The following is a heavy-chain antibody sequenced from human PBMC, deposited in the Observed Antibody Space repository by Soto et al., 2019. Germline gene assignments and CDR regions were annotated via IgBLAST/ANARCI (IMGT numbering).Heavy chain of an antibody. CDR3: ARSFAAPDYGDYLNWFDP. D-gene: IGHD4-17*01. CDR1: GGSISSGGYY. J-gene: IGHJ5*02. V-gene: IGHV4-31*03. CDR2: IYYSGST. Sequence: QVQLQESGPGLVKPSQTLSLTCTVSGGSISSGGYYWSWIRQHPGKGLEWIGYIYYSGSTYYNPSLNSRVTISVDTSKNQFSLKLSSVTAADTAVYYCARSFAAPDYGDYLNWFDPWGQGTLVTVSS.